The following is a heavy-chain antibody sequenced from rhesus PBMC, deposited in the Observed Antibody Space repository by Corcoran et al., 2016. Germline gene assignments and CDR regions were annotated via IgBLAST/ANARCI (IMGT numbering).Heavy chain of an antibody. D-gene: IGHD4-29*01. CDR1: GYSISSGYY. CDR3: ARGYGNYWDY. CDR2: ISGSSGRT. V-gene: IGHV4-99*02. J-gene: IGHJ4*01. Sequence: QVQLQESGPGLVKPSETLSLTCAVSGYSISSGYYWGWIRQPPGKGLEYIGYISGSSGRTYYNPSLKSRVTISKDTSKNQFSLKLSSVTAADTAVYYCARGYGNYWDYWGQGVLVTVSS.